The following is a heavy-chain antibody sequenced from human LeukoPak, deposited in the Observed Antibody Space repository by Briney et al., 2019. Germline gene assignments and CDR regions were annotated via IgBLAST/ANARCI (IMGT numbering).Heavy chain of an antibody. J-gene: IGHJ6*02. Sequence: SVKVSCKASGGTFSSYAISWVRQAPGQGLEWMGGIIPIFGTANYAQKFQGRVTITTDESTSTAYMELSSLRSEDTAVYYCAGSGYDAVGRYYGMDVWGQGTTVTVSS. CDR2: IIPIFGTA. CDR3: AGSGYDAVGRYYGMDV. CDR1: GGTFSSYA. V-gene: IGHV1-69*05. D-gene: IGHD5-12*01.